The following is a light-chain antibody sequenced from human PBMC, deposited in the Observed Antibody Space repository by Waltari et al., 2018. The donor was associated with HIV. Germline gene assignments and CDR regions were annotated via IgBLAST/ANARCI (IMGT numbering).Light chain of an antibody. V-gene: IGLV1-40*01. CDR2: GHN. J-gene: IGLJ2*01. CDR3: QSYDRSLSGSG. CDR1: SSNIGAVYD. Sequence: QSVLTQPPSVSGAPGQRVTISCTGSSSNIGAVYDVHWYQQLPGTAPKLLIYGHNHRPSGGPDRFSGAKSGTSASPAITGLQAEEEADYYCQSYDRSLSGSGFGGGTKLTVL.